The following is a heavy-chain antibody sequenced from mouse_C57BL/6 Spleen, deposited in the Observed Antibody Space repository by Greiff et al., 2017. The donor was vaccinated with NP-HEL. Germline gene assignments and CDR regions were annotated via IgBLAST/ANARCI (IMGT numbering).Heavy chain of an antibody. CDR1: GFTFSSYG. CDR2: ISSGGSYT. V-gene: IGHV5-6*02. D-gene: IGHD4-1*01. Sequence: EVKLEESGGDLVKPGGSLKLSCAASGFTFSSYGMSWVRQTPDKRLEWVATISSGGSYTYYPDSVKGRFTISRDKAKNTLYLQMSSLKSEDTAMYYCARRNWEYFDYWGQGTTLTVSS. J-gene: IGHJ2*01. CDR3: ARRNWEYFDY.